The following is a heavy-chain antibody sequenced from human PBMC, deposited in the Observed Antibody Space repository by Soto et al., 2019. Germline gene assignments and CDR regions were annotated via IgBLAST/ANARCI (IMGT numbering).Heavy chain of an antibody. J-gene: IGHJ4*02. V-gene: IGHV3-30-3*01. CDR2: ISYDGSNK. CDR3: ARDLAY. Sequence: QVQLVESGGGVVQPGRSLRLSCAASGFTFSSYAMHWVRQAPGKGLEWVAVISYDGSNKYYADSVKGRFTISRDNSKNTLYLHMNSLRAEDTAVYYCARDLAYWGQGTLVTVSS. CDR1: GFTFSSYA.